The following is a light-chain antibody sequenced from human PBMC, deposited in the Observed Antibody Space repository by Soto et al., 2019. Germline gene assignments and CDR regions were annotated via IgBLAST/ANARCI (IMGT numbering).Light chain of an antibody. CDR3: QQYNSYPWT. Sequence: DIQMTQSPSTLSASVGDRVTITCRASQSISSWLAWYQQKPGKAPKLLIYDAASLESGVPSRFSGSGSGIEFTLTTSSLQPDDFATYYCQQYNSYPWTFGQGTKVEIK. V-gene: IGKV1-5*01. CDR1: QSISSW. J-gene: IGKJ1*01. CDR2: DAA.